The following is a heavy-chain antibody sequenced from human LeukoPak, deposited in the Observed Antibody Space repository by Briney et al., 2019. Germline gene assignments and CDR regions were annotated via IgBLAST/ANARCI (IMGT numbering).Heavy chain of an antibody. Sequence: GGSLRLSCAASRFTLSSYSMNWVRQAPGKGLEWISYISSRSTTKYYADSVKGRFTISRDNDKNLLYLQMNSLRAEDTAVYYCARDLVEWGGGYFDYWGQGILVTVSS. J-gene: IGHJ4*02. CDR3: ARDLVEWGGGYFDY. CDR2: ISSRSTTK. D-gene: IGHD3-3*01. V-gene: IGHV3-48*01. CDR1: RFTLSSYS.